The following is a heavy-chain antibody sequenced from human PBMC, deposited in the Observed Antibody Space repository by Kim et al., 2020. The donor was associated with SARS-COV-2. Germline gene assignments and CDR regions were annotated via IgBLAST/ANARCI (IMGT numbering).Heavy chain of an antibody. V-gene: IGHV3-30-3*01. J-gene: IGHJ6*02. D-gene: IGHD6-13*01. CDR1: GFTFSSYA. CDR2: ISYDGSNK. CDR3: ARDRAAAGSPLYLYYYYYYGMDV. Sequence: GGSLRLSCAASGFTFSSYAMHWVRQAPGKGLEWVAVISYDGSNKYYADSVKGRFTISRDNSKNTLYLQMNSLRAEDTAVYYCARDRAAAGSPLYLYYYYYYGMDVWGQGTTVTVSS.